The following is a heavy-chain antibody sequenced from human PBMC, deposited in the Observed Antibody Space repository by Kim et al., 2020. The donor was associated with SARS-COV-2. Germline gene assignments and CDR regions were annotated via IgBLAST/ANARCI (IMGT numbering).Heavy chain of an antibody. J-gene: IGHJ4*02. CDR3: ARKSIAAAGKGGLDY. D-gene: IGHD6-13*01. Sequence: QKFQGRVTMTRDTSTSTVCMELSSLRSEDTAVYYCARKSIAAAGKGGLDYWGQGTLVTVSS. V-gene: IGHV1-46*01.